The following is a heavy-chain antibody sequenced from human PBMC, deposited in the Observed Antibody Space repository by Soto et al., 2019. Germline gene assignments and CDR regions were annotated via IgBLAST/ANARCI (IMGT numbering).Heavy chain of an antibody. J-gene: IGHJ4*02. CDR1: GYTLTELS. Sequence: ASVKVSCKVSGYTLTELSMHWVRQAPGKGLEWMGGFDPEDGETIYAQKFQGRVTMTEDTSTDTAYMELSSLRSEDTAVYYCATGFLPFGSSGWYYFDYWGQGTLVTVYS. CDR2: FDPEDGET. V-gene: IGHV1-24*01. D-gene: IGHD6-19*01. CDR3: ATGFLPFGSSGWYYFDY.